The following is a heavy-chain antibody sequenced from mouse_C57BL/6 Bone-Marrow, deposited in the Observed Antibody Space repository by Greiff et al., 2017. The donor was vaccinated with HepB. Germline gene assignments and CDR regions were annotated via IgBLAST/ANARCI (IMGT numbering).Heavy chain of an antibody. J-gene: IGHJ3*01. CDR1: GFTFSDYY. CDR3: ARVYDGYYSFAY. CDR2: INYDGSST. D-gene: IGHD2-3*01. Sequence: DVMLVESEGGLVQPGSSMKLSCTASGFTFSDYYMAWVRQVPEKGLEWVANINYDGSSTYYLDSLKSRFIISRDNAKNILYLQMSSLKSEDTATYYCARVYDGYYSFAYWGQGTLVTVSA. V-gene: IGHV5-16*01.